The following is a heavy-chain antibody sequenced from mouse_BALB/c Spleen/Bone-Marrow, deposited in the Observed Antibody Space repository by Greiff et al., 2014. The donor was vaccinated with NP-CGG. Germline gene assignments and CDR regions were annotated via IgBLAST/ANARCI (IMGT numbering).Heavy chain of an antibody. CDR2: ISPSNGRS. Sequence: LVESRAELVKPGASVKLSCKASGYSFTSYWMHWVKQRPGQGLEWIGEISPSNGRSNYNEKFKSKATLTVDKSSSTAYTQLSGLTSEDSAVYYCTRSELRRGGYALDYWGLGTSVTVSS. V-gene: IGHV1S81*02. CDR3: TRSELRRGGYALDY. CDR1: GYSFTSYW. D-gene: IGHD2-12*01. J-gene: IGHJ4*01.